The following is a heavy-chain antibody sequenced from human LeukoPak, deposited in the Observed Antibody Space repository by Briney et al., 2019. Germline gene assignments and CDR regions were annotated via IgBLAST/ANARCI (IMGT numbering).Heavy chain of an antibody. CDR1: GGSFSGYY. CDR2: INHSGST. CDR3: ARDEIYYYYGMDV. V-gene: IGHV4-34*01. Sequence: SETLSLTCAVYGGSFSGYYWSWICQPPGKGLEWSGEINHSGSTNYNPSLKSRVTISVDTSKNQFSLKLSSVTAADTAVYYCARDEIYYYYGMDVWGQGATVTVSS. J-gene: IGHJ6*02.